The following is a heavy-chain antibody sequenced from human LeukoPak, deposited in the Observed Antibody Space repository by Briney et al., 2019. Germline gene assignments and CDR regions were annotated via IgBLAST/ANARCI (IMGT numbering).Heavy chain of an antibody. D-gene: IGHD3-9*01. CDR3: ARDGSYYDILTGYYNTGGLDY. Sequence: GGSLRLSCAASGFSVSSNYMSWVRQAPGKGLEWVSSISSSSSYIYYADSVKGRFTISRDNAKNSLYLQMSSLRAEDTAVYYCARDGSYYDILTGYYNTGGLDYWGQGTLVTVSS. CDR1: GFSVSSNY. CDR2: ISSSSSYI. J-gene: IGHJ4*02. V-gene: IGHV3-21*01.